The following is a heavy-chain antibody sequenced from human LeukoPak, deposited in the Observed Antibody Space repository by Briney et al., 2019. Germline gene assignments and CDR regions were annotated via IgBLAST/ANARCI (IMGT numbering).Heavy chain of an antibody. CDR1: GFTFSSYS. J-gene: IGHJ4*02. Sequence: PGGSLRLSCAASGFTFSSYSMNWVRQAPGKGLEWVSSISSSSSYICYADSVKGRFTISRDNAKNSLYLQMNSLRAEDTAVYYCARDYCSGGSCLSSWGQGTLVTVSS. CDR3: ARDYCSGGSCLSS. CDR2: ISSSSSYI. D-gene: IGHD2-15*01. V-gene: IGHV3-21*01.